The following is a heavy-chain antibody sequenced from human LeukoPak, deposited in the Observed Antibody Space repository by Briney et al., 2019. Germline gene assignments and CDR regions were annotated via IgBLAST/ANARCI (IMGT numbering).Heavy chain of an antibody. CDR3: ARFMGSGSYTPDY. V-gene: IGHV3-72*01. CDR1: GFTFSDHY. CDR2: SKNKANAYNT. J-gene: IGHJ4*02. Sequence: PGGSLRLSCAVSGFTFSDHYMDWVRQAPGKGLEWIGRSKNKANAYNTVYAASVRGRFSFSRDDRQNSLYLQMNSLSPEDTAVYYCARFMGSGSYTPDYWGQGTLVTVSS. D-gene: IGHD3-10*01.